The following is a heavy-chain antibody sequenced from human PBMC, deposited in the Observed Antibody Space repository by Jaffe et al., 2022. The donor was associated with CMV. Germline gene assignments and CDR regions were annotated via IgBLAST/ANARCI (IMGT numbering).Heavy chain of an antibody. CDR2: IYYSGST. CDR1: GGSISSYY. CDR3: ARTYYYDSSGYYSLYYYYYYMDV. Sequence: QVQLQESGPGLVKPSETLSLTCTVSGGSISSYYWSWIRQPPGKGLEWIGYIYYSGSTNYNPSLKSRVTISVDTSKNQFSLKLSSVTAADTAVYYCARTYYYDSSGYYSLYYYYYYMDVWGKGTTVTVSS. J-gene: IGHJ6*03. D-gene: IGHD3-22*01. V-gene: IGHV4-59*01.